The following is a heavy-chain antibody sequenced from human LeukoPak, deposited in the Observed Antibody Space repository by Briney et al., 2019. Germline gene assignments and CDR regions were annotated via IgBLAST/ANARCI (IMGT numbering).Heavy chain of an antibody. J-gene: IGHJ2*01. CDR1: GGSFSGYY. V-gene: IGHV4-34*01. D-gene: IGHD5-12*01. CDR2: INHSGST. Sequence: SETLSLTCAVYGGSFSGYYWSWIRQPPGKGLEWIGEINHSGSTNYNPSLKSRVTISVDTSKNQFSLKLSSVTAADTAVYYCARGWHAGQFDLWGRGTLVTVSS. CDR3: ARGWHAGQFDL.